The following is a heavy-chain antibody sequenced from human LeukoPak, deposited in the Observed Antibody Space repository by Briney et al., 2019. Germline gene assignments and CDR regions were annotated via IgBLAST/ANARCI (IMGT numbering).Heavy chain of an antibody. CDR2: IYAGGGT. J-gene: IGHJ4*02. V-gene: IGHV3-53*01. Sequence: GGSLRLSCAASGLTVSTNYMRWIRQAPGKGLEWVSLIYAGGGTAFADSVKGRFTISRDNSKNTLYLQMNYVRAEDTAVYYCARDMAYHDMLTGYEVSRFFDYWGQGTLVTVSS. CDR3: ARDMAYHDMLTGYEVSRFFDY. CDR1: GLTVSTNY. D-gene: IGHD3-9*01.